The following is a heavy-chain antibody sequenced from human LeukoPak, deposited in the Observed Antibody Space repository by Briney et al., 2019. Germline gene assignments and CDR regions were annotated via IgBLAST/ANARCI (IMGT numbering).Heavy chain of an antibody. J-gene: IGHJ4*02. CDR3: ARWIEYYDFWSGYYDY. Sequence: ASVKVSCKASGYTFTAYYMHWVRQAPGQGLEWMGWINPNSGGTNYAQKFQGRVTMTRDTSISTAYMELSRLRSDDTAVYYCARWIEYYDFWSGYYDYWGQGTLVTVSS. D-gene: IGHD3-3*01. CDR1: GYTFTAYY. V-gene: IGHV1-2*02. CDR2: INPNSGGT.